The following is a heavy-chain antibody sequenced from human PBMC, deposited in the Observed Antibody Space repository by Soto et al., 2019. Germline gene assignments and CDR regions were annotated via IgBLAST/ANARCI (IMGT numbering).Heavy chain of an antibody. Sequence: GASVKVSCKASGYTFTSYYMHWVRQAPGQGLEWMGIINPSGGSTSYAQKFQGRVTMTRDTSTSTVYMELSSLRSEDTAVYYCARDSGSGDCYSCHDYWGQGTLVTVSS. J-gene: IGHJ4*02. CDR1: GYTFTSYY. V-gene: IGHV1-46*01. CDR3: ARDSGSGDCYSCHDY. D-gene: IGHD2-21*02. CDR2: INPSGGST.